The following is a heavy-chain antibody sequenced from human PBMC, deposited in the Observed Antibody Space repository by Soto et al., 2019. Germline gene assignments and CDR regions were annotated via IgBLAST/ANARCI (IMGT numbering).Heavy chain of an antibody. CDR3: ASDVGSAHPPDY. CDR1: GFTFSSYG. D-gene: IGHD2-2*03. V-gene: IGHV3-33*01. CDR2: IWYDGSNK. J-gene: IGHJ4*02. Sequence: QVQLVESGGGVVKPGRSLRLSCAASGFTFSSYGMHWVRQAPGKGLEWVAVIWYDGSNKYYADSVKGRFTISRDNSKNTLYVQMNGLSDEDTAVYYCASDVGSAHPPDYWGQGTLVTVSS.